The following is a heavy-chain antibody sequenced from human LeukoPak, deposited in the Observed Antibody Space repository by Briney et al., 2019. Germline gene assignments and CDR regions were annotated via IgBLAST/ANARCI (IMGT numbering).Heavy chain of an antibody. CDR3: AKDLFVASTELDLDY. CDR2: ISGSGGST. J-gene: IGHJ4*02. Sequence: GGSLRLSCAASGFTFDDYGMSWVRQAPGKGLEWVSAISGSGGSTYYADSVKGRFTISRDNSKNTLYLQMNSLRAEDTAVYYCAKDLFVASTELDLDYWGQGTLVTVSS. CDR1: GFTFDDYG. D-gene: IGHD1-1*01. V-gene: IGHV3-23*01.